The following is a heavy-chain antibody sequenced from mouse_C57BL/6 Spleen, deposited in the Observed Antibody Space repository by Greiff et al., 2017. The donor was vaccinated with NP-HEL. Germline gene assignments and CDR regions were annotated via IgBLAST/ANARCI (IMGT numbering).Heavy chain of an antibody. D-gene: IGHD1-1*01. CDR3: ARDGYYGSSYSAMDY. J-gene: IGHJ4*01. CDR1: GYSITSGYY. V-gene: IGHV3-6*01. CDR2: ISYDGSN. Sequence: EVQLQESGPGLVKPSQSLSLTCSVTGYSITSGYYWNWIRQFPGNKLEWMGYISYDGSNNYNPSLKNRISITRDTSKNQFFLKLNSVTTEDTATYYCARDGYYGSSYSAMDYWGQGTSVTVSS.